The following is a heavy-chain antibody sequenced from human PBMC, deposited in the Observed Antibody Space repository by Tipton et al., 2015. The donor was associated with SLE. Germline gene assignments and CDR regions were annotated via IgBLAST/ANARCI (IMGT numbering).Heavy chain of an antibody. D-gene: IGHD5-18*01. V-gene: IGHV4-59*01. J-gene: IGHJ6*02. CDR1: GGSISSDY. CDR2: IFYTGST. CDR3: ARISVDTSMAQRVDYGMGV. Sequence: TLSLTCTVSGGSISSDYWTWIRQPPGKGLEWIGPIFYTGSTTYNPSLKSRLTMSVDTPKNHFSLKLTSVTAADTAVYYCARISVDTSMAQRVDYGMGVWGHGATVTVSS.